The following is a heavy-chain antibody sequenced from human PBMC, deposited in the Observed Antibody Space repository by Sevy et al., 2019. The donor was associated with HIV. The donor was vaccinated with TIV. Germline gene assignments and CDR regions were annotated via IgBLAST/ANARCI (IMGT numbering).Heavy chain of an antibody. CDR1: GGSISYSY. Sequence: ETLSLTCTVSGGSISYSYWSWIRQPPGKGLEWIGSIFYSGNTEYNSSLKSRVTMSVDTSKNHFSLKLSSVTAADTAVYFCARVSNLDTAASSLLDAFDTWGHGTMVTVSS. D-gene: IGHD5-18*01. CDR3: ARVSNLDTAASSLLDAFDT. J-gene: IGHJ3*02. CDR2: IFYSGNT. V-gene: IGHV4-59*01.